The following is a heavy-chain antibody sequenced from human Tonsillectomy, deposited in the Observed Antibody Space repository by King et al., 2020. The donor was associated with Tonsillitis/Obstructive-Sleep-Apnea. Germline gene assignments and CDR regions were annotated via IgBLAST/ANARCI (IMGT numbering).Heavy chain of an antibody. D-gene: IGHD4-17*01. Sequence: VQLMESGGGVVQPGRSLRLSCAASGFTFSSYGMHWVRQAPGKGLEWVAVIWYDGSNKYYADSVKGRFTISRDNSKNTLYLQMNSLRAEDTAVYYCAKDLDDYGDGPDAFDIWGQGTMVTVSS. CDR2: IWYDGSNK. V-gene: IGHV3-33*06. J-gene: IGHJ3*02. CDR1: GFTFSSYG. CDR3: AKDLDDYGDGPDAFDI.